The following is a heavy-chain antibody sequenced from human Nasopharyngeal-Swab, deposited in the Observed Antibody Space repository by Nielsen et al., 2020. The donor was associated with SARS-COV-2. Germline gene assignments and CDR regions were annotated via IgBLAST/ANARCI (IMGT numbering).Heavy chain of an antibody. CDR1: GFTFSSYW. Sequence: GGSLRLSCAASGFTFSSYWMSWVRQAPGKGLEWVANIKQDGSEKYYVDSVKGRFTISRDNAKNSLYLQMNSLRAEDTAVYYCVRDGNYGDWDYYYYYMDVWGKGTTVTVSS. V-gene: IGHV3-7*01. CDR2: IKQDGSEK. D-gene: IGHD4-17*01. J-gene: IGHJ6*03. CDR3: VRDGNYGDWDYYYYYMDV.